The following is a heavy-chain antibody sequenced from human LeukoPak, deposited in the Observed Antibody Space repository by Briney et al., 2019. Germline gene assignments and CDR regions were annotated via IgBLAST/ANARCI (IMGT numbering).Heavy chain of an antibody. Sequence: GGSLRLSCAASGFTFNTYSMNWVRQAPGKGLEWVSYITSSSSSIYYADSVKGRFTISRDNAKNSLYLQMNSLRAEDTAVYYCARDPDAFDIWGQGTMVTVSS. CDR3: ARDPDAFDI. V-gene: IGHV3-48*01. CDR2: ITSSSSSI. J-gene: IGHJ3*02. CDR1: GFTFNTYS.